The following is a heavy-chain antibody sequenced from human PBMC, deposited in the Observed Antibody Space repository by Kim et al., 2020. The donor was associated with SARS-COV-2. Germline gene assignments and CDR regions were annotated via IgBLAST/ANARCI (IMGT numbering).Heavy chain of an antibody. Sequence: SETLSLTCTVSGGSISSSSYYWGWIRQPPGKGLEWIGSIYYSGSTYYNPSLKSRVTISVDTSKNQFSLKLSSVTAADTAVYYCARLHGSGNPLDAFDIWGQGTMVTVSS. CDR1: GGSISSSSYY. J-gene: IGHJ3*02. CDR2: IYYSGST. V-gene: IGHV4-39*01. D-gene: IGHD3-10*01. CDR3: ARLHGSGNPLDAFDI.